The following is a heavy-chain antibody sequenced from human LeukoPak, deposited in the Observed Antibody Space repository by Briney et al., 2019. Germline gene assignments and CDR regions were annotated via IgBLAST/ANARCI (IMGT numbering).Heavy chain of an antibody. D-gene: IGHD6-6*01. CDR1: GFTFSSYA. V-gene: IGHV3-23*01. J-gene: IGHJ1*01. CDR2: ISGSGGST. CDR3: AKGRSRSSSWGGDFQH. Sequence: GGSLRLSCVVSGFTFSSYAMSWVRQAPGKGLEWVSAISGSGGSTYYADSVKGRFTISRDNSKNTLYLQMNSLRAEDTAVYYCAKGRSRSSSWGGDFQHWGQGTLVTVSS.